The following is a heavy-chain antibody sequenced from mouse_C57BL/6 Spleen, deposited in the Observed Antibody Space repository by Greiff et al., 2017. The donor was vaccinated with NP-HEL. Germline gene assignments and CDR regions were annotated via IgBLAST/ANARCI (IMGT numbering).Heavy chain of an antibody. CDR3: ARGGNHWYFDV. Sequence: VQLQQSGPELVKPGASVKMSCKASGYTFTDYNMHWVKQSHGKSLEWIGYINPNNGGTSYNQKFKGKATLTVNKSSSPAYRGLRSLTTEDSAVYYCARGGNHWYFDVWGTGTTVTVSS. J-gene: IGHJ1*03. CDR2: INPNNGGT. V-gene: IGHV1-22*01. CDR1: GYTFTDYN. D-gene: IGHD2-1*01.